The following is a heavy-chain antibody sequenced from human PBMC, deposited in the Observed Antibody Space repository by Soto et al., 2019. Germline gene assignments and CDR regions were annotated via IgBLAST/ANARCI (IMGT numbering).Heavy chain of an antibody. D-gene: IGHD2-21*02. CDR2: ISARGSI. CDR3: TRGDGDYEEGAFDI. J-gene: IGHJ3*02. CDR1: GVSITSGDNY. Sequence: QVRLQESGPGLVKPSQTLTLTCKVSGVSITSGDNYWTWIRQRPGEGLDWIGFISARGSIDYNPSLNGRLLISSDTSQNQFSLKVHSVTAADTAMYYCTRGDGDYEEGAFDIWGQGTMVTVSS. V-gene: IGHV4-31*03.